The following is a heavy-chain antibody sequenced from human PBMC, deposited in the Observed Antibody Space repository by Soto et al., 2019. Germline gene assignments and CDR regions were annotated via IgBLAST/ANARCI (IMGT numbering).Heavy chain of an antibody. CDR1: GGSISSGGYY. Sequence: QVQLQESGPGLVKPSQTLSLTCTVSGGSISSGGYYWSWIRQHPGKGLEWIGYIYYSGSTYYNPSLKSLVTISVDTSKNQFSLKLSSVTVADTAVYYCARDRQQLDYYYYGMDVWGQGTTVTVSS. J-gene: IGHJ6*02. CDR2: IYYSGST. CDR3: ARDRQQLDYYYYGMDV. V-gene: IGHV4-31*01. D-gene: IGHD6-13*01.